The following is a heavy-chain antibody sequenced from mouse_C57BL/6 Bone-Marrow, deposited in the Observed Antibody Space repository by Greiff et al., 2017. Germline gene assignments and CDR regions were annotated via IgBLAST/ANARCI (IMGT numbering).Heavy chain of an antibody. D-gene: IGHD2-3*01. CDR2: LSDGGSYT. J-gene: IGHJ4*01. Sequence: EVNVVESGGGLVKPGGSLKLSCAASGFTFRSYAMSWVRQTPEKRLEWVATLSDGGSYTYYPDNVKGRFTISRDNAKNNLYLQMSHLKSEDTAMYYCARDDDYFYYYAMDYWGQGTSVTVSS. V-gene: IGHV5-4*01. CDR1: GFTFRSYA. CDR3: ARDDDYFYYYAMDY.